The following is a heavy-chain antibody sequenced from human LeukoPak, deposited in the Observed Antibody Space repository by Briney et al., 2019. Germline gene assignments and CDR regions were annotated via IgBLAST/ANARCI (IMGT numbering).Heavy chain of an antibody. CDR2: INHSGST. J-gene: IGHJ4*02. D-gene: IGHD6-6*01. CDR1: GGSFSDYF. Sequence: SDPLSLTCAIYGGSFSDYFWSWIRQPPGKGLEWIGEINHSGSTNYNPSLKSRVTISVDTSKNQFSLKLSSVTAADTAVYFCARSHSSSSEVSLGYWGQGTLVTVSS. V-gene: IGHV4-34*01. CDR3: ARSHSSSSEVSLGY.